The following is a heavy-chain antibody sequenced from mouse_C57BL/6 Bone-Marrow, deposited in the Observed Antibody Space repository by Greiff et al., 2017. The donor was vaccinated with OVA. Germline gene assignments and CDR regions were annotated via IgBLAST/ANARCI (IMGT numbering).Heavy chain of an antibody. Sequence: VQLQQPGAELVKPGASVKMSCKASGYTFTSYWITWVKQRPGQGLEWIGDIYPGSGSPNYNEKFKSKATLTVDTSSSTAYMQLSSLTSEDSAVYYCARPKARLLYYFDYWGQGTTLTVSS. CDR2: IYPGSGSP. CDR3: ARPKARLLYYFDY. D-gene: IGHD2-10*01. CDR1: GYTFTSYW. J-gene: IGHJ2*01. V-gene: IGHV1-55*01.